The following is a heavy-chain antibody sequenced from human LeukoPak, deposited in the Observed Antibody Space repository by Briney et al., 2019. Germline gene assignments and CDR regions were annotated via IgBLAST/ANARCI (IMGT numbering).Heavy chain of an antibody. D-gene: IGHD6-13*01. CDR3: PRHRSTPTYYFGLDV. CDR1: GDIVSSNSAA. CDR2: TYYGSKWNT. J-gene: IGHJ6*02. Sequence: SQTLSLTCAVSGDIVSSNSAAWNWIRQSPSRGLVWLVRTYYGSKWNTDYAACLQNRITINPDTSTNQYSLQLKSPPPDDTAVYYCPRHRSTPTYYFGLDVWGQGTTVTVSS. V-gene: IGHV6-1*01.